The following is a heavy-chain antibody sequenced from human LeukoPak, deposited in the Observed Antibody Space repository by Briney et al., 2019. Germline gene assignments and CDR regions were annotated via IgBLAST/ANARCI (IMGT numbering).Heavy chain of an antibody. CDR1: GFTFSSYW. CDR3: ASSDLYSGSYDY. J-gene: IGHJ4*02. V-gene: IGHV3-74*01. CDR2: INGDGRNI. Sequence: GGSLRLSYVASGFTFSSYWMHWVRQDPRKGLVWVSRINGDGRNINYADSVRGRFTISRDNAKNTLYLQMNTLRVEDTAVYYCASSDLYSGSYDYWGQGTLVTVSS. D-gene: IGHD1-26*01.